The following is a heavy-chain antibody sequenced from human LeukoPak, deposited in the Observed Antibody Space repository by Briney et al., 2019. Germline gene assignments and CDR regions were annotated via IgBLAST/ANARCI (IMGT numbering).Heavy chain of an antibody. Sequence: GGSLRLSCAASGFSISNYYMFWARQAPGKGLEWVSVIYATGNTYYANSVKGRFTISRDNSKNTLYLQMNSLRTEDTAVYHCAKDLYGSGWYNYFDPWGQGALVTVSS. V-gene: IGHV3-66*03. D-gene: IGHD6-19*01. CDR2: IYATGNT. J-gene: IGHJ5*02. CDR1: GFSISNYY. CDR3: AKDLYGSGWYNYFDP.